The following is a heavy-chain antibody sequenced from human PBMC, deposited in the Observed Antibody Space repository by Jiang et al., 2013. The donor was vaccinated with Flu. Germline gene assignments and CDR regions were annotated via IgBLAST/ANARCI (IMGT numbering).Heavy chain of an antibody. CDR2: ISYDGSNK. CDR1: GFTFSSYG. J-gene: IGHJ3*02. V-gene: IGHV3-30*18. Sequence: SGGGVVQPGRSLRLSCAASGFTFSSYGMHWVRQAPGKGLEWVAVISYDGSNKYYADSVKGRFTISRDNSKNTLYLQMNSLRAEDTAVYYCAKDSYDFWSGSDAFDIWGQGTMVTVSS. CDR3: AKDSYDFWSGSDAFDI. D-gene: IGHD3-3*01.